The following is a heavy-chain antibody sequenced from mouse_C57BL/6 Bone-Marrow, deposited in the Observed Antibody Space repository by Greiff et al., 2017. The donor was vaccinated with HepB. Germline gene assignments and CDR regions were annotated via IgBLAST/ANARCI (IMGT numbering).Heavy chain of an antibody. CDR3: ARYYYGSSSWFAY. V-gene: IGHV5-17*01. J-gene: IGHJ3*01. D-gene: IGHD1-1*01. CDR2: ISSGSSTI. CDR1: GFTFSDYG. Sequence: EVQLVESGGGLVKPGGSLKLSCAASGFTFSDYGMHWVRQAPEKGLEWVAYISSGSSTIYYADTVKGRFTISRDNAKNTLFLQMTSLRSEDTAMYYCARYYYGSSSWFAYWGQGTVVTVSA.